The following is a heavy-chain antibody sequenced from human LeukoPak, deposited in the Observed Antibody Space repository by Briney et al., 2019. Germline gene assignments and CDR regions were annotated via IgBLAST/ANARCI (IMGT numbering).Heavy chain of an antibody. CDR1: GFTFSNYA. CDR2: ISGSGDTT. V-gene: IGHV3-23*01. J-gene: IGHJ6*03. CDR3: ARDGYSYGYGYYYYYMDV. Sequence: GGSLRLSCAASGFTFSNYAMTWVRQAPGKWLEWVSGISGSGDTTDYADSVKGRFTISRDNAKNSLYLRMNSLRAEDTAVYYCARDGYSYGYGYYYYYMDVWGKGTTVTVSS. D-gene: IGHD5-18*01.